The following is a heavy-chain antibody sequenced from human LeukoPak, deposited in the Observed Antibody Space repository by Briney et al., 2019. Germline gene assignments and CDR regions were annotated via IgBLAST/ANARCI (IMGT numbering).Heavy chain of an antibody. J-gene: IGHJ4*02. CDR3: ARHSRGRWYVFDY. V-gene: IGHV3-23*01. D-gene: IGHD6-13*01. Sequence: GGSLRLSCAASGFTFSSYAMSWDRQAPGKGLEWVSGISGSGGNTYYADSAKGRFTISRDNSNNTLYLQMNSLRAEDTAVYYCARHSRGRWYVFDYWGQGTLVTVSS. CDR2: ISGSGGNT. CDR1: GFTFSSYA.